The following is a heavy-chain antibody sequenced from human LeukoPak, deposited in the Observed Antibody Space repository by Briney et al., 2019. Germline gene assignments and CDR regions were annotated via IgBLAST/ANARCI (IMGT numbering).Heavy chain of an antibody. J-gene: IGHJ4*02. CDR3: ARVDGMVRGVTD. Sequence: VKVSCKASGYTFTSYGISWVRQAPGQGLEWMGWISAYNGNTNYAQKLQGRVTMTTDTYTSTAYMELRSLRSEDTAVYYCARVDGMVRGVTDWGQGTLVTVSS. D-gene: IGHD3-10*01. V-gene: IGHV1-18*01. CDR2: ISAYNGNT. CDR1: GYTFTSYG.